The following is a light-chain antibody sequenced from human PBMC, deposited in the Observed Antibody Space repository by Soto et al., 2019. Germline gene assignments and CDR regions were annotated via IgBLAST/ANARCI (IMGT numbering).Light chain of an antibody. CDR1: QSVSSY. CDR3: QQRSNWLIT. J-gene: IGKJ5*01. CDR2: DAS. V-gene: IGKV3-11*01. Sequence: EIVLTQYPATLSLSPGEKATLSCRTSQSVSSYFAWYQQKPGRAPRLLIYDASNRATGIPARFIGSGSGTDFTLTISSLEPEDFAVYYCQQRSNWLITVGQGTRLEIK.